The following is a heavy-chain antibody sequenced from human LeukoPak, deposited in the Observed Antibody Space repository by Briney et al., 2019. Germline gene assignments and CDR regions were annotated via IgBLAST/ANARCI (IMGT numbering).Heavy chain of an antibody. CDR2: INHSGST. CDR1: GGSFSGYY. CDR3: ASHGWRSS. J-gene: IGHJ4*02. D-gene: IGHD6-13*01. Sequence: SETLSLTCTVSGGSFSGYYWSWIRQPPGKGLEWIGEINHSGSTNYNPSLKSRVTISVDTSKNQFSLKLSSVTAADTAVYYCASHGWRSSWRQATLATVSS. V-gene: IGHV4-34*01.